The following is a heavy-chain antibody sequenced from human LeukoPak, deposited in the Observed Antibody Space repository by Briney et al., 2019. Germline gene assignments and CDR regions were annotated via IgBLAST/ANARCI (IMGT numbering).Heavy chain of an antibody. Sequence: ASVKVSCKASGYTFTGYYMHWVRQAPGQGLEWMGWINPNSGGTNYAQKFQGWVTMTRDTSISTAYMELSRLRSDDTAVYFCARPFQDYDKGTFFYFFDFWGQGILVTVSS. CDR3: ARPFQDYDKGTFFYFFDF. V-gene: IGHV1-2*04. CDR1: GYTFTGYY. J-gene: IGHJ4*02. D-gene: IGHD3-22*01. CDR2: INPNSGGT.